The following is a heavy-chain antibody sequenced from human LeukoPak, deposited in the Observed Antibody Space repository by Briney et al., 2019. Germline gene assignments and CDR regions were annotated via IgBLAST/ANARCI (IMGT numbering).Heavy chain of an antibody. CDR2: ISSSSSYI. CDR1: GFTFSSYS. V-gene: IGHV3-21*01. D-gene: IGHD6-19*01. J-gene: IGHJ4*02. Sequence: GGSLRLSCAASGFTFSSYSMNWVRQAPGKGLEWVSSISSSSSYIYYGHSVKGRFTISRDNAKNSLYLQMNTLTAEDTAVYSCARVWGFSNSGCYRIDYWGQGTLVTVSS. CDR3: ARVWGFSNSGCYRIDY.